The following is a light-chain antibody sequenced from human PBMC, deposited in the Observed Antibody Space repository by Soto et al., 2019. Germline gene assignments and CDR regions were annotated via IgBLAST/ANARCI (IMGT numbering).Light chain of an antibody. V-gene: IGKV1-39*01. J-gene: IGKJ5*01. CDR2: AAS. CDR3: QQSYSTPSIT. Sequence: DIQMTQSPSSLSASVGDRVTITCRASQSISSYLNWYQQKPGKAPKLLIYAASSLQSGVPSRFSGSGSGTDFTLTISSLQPEDFATYYCQQSYSTPSITFGQGTRLRLN. CDR1: QSISSY.